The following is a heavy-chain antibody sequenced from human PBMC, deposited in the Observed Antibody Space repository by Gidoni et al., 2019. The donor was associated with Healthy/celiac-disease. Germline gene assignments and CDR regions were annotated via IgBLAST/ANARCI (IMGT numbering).Heavy chain of an antibody. V-gene: IGHV3-30*18. J-gene: IGHJ4*02. D-gene: IGHD3-22*01. CDR2: ISYDGSNK. Sequence: QVQLVESGGGVVQPGRSRRLSCAASGFTFSSSGMHWVRQGPGKGLEWVAVISYDGSNKYYADSVKGRFTISRDNSKNTLYLQMNSLRAEDTAVYYCAKDIYDSSGWGYWGQGTLVTVSS. CDR1: GFTFSSSG. CDR3: AKDIYDSSGWGY.